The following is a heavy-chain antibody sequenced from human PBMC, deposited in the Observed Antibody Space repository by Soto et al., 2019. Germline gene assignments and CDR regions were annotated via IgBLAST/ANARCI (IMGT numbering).Heavy chain of an antibody. Sequence: QVQLVESGGGVVQPGRSLRLSCAASGFTFSSYGMHWVRQAPGKGLEWVAVIWYDGSNKYYADSVKGRFTISRDNSKNTLYLQMNRLRAEDTAVYYCARDVVVVPAAVYDAFDIWGQGTMVTVSS. CDR3: ARDVVVVPAAVYDAFDI. CDR2: IWYDGSNK. D-gene: IGHD2-2*01. V-gene: IGHV3-33*01. CDR1: GFTFSSYG. J-gene: IGHJ3*02.